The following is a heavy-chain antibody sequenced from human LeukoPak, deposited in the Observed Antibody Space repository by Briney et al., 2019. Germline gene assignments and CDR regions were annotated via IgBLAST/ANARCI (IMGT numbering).Heavy chain of an antibody. D-gene: IGHD3-3*01. CDR2: IKSKTDGGTT. Sequence: PGGSLRLSCAASGFTFSNAWMSWVRQAPGKGREWVGRIKSKTDGGTTDYAAPVKGRFTISRDDSKNTLYLQMNSLKTEDTAVYYCTTENPSGYYYGMDVWGKGTTVTVSS. J-gene: IGHJ6*04. V-gene: IGHV3-15*01. CDR1: GFTFSNAW. CDR3: TTENPSGYYYGMDV.